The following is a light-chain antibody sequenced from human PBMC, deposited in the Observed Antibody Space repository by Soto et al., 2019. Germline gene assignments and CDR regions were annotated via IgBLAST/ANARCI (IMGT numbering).Light chain of an antibody. J-gene: IGLJ2*01. V-gene: IGLV2-8*01. CDR2: EVT. CDR1: SSDVGGYNY. Sequence: QSALTQPPSASGSHGQSVTISCTGTSSDVGGYNYVSWYQQHAGKGPKLMIYEVTKRPSGVPDRFSGSKFGNTASLTVSGLQADDEAAYYCSSFAGSDSVVFGGGTKVTVL. CDR3: SSFAGSDSVV.